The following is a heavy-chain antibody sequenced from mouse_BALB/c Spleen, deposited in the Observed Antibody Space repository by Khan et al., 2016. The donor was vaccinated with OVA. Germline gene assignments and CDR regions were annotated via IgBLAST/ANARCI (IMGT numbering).Heavy chain of an antibody. CDR2: IWAGVST. V-gene: IGHV2-9*02. CDR1: GFSLTSYG. Sequence: VQLKQSGPGLVAPSQSLSITCTVSGFSLTSYGVHWVRHPPGKGLEWLGIIWAGVSTNYNSALMSRLSISNDNSKSQVFLKMNSLQTDDTAMYYCARDTTATPYWGQGTLVTVSA. D-gene: IGHD1-2*01. CDR3: ARDTTATPY. J-gene: IGHJ3*01.